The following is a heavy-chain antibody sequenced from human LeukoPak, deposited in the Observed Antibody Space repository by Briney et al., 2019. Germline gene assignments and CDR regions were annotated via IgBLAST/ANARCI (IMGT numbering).Heavy chain of an antibody. CDR2: IYYTGII. V-gene: IGHV4-59*11. CDR1: GDSITSHY. D-gene: IGHD3-22*01. CDR3: ARSVDYFDNTGPHMMFDY. J-gene: IGHJ4*02. Sequence: SETLSLTCNVSGDSITSHYWNWILQPPGKGLEWIGYIYYTGIIKYNPSLTSRVSMSVDTSKNQFFLKMKSVTAADTAVYHCARSVDYFDNTGPHMMFDYWGQGSLVTVSS.